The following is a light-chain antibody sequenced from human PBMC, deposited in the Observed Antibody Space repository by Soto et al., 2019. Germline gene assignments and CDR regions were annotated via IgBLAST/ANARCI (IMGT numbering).Light chain of an antibody. CDR2: DAS. CDR3: QQRSNWPPS. CDR1: QSVSKY. Sequence: ETVLTQSPPTQSLSPGEGATLSCRASQSVSKYLAWYQQKPGQAPRLLIYDASTRATGIPARFSGSGSGTDFTLTISSLEPEDFAVYYCQQRSNWPPSFGGGTKVEIK. J-gene: IGKJ4*01. V-gene: IGKV3-11*01.